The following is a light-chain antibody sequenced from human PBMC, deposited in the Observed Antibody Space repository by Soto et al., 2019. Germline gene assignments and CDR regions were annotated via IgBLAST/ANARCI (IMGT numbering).Light chain of an antibody. CDR1: QSITTY. CDR3: QQSYSTPWT. CDR2: AAS. V-gene: IGKV1-39*01. Sequence: DIQMTQSPSSLSASVGDRVTITCRASQSITTYLNWYQQKPGKAPKLLIYAASSLESGVPSTLRGSGSGTNFTLTISSLQPEDFATYYCQQSYSTPWTFDQGTKEEIK. J-gene: IGKJ1*01.